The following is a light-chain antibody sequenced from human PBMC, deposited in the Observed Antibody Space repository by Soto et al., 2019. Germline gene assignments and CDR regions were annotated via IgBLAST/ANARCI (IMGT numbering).Light chain of an antibody. CDR3: QQYKDSMWT. Sequence: DIQMSQSPSPLSASVGDRVTITCRASQSISSWLAWYQQKPGKAPNLLISDVSSLESGVPSRFSGSGSATEFTLTISGLQPDDFATYYCQQYKDSMWTFGQGTKVDIK. CDR2: DVS. CDR1: QSISSW. V-gene: IGKV1-5*01. J-gene: IGKJ1*01.